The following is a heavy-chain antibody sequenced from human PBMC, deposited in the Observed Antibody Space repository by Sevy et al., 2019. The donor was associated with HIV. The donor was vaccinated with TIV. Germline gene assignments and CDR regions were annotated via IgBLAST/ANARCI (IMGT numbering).Heavy chain of an antibody. CDR3: GGAGQYYYGSGNYSYG. D-gene: IGHD3-10*01. Sequence: GGSLRLSCAVSGFTVSNNYMTWVRQAPGKGLEWVSVIYSGGRTEYGDSVKGRFSIFSDNSKNRVYFQINSLRVEDTAGDDCGGAGQYYYGSGNYSYGWGQGTLVTVSS. CDR1: GFTVSNNY. V-gene: IGHV3-53*01. J-gene: IGHJ4*02. CDR2: IYSGGRT.